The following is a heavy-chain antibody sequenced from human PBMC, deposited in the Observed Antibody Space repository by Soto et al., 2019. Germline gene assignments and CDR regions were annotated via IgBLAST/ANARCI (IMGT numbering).Heavy chain of an antibody. Sequence: EVQLVESGGGLVKPGGSLRLSCAASGFTFSSYSMNWVRQAPGKGLEWVSTISSSSSYIYYADSVKGRFTISRDNAKNSLYLQMNSLRAEDTAVYYCARDFDVYCGGDCYYYYYYGMDVWGQGTTVTVSS. CDR1: GFTFSSYS. CDR2: ISSSSSYI. D-gene: IGHD2-21*02. J-gene: IGHJ6*02. CDR3: ARDFDVYCGGDCYYYYYYGMDV. V-gene: IGHV3-21*01.